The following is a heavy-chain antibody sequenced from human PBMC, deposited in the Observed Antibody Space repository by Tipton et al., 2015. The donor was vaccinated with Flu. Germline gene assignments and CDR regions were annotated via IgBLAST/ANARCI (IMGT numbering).Heavy chain of an antibody. Sequence: TLSLTCAVSGSPVRGGICSWNWIRQPPGKGLEWIGSISHTGTYYKPSLRTRAAISADRSKNQFSLELTSVTAADTAVYYCARESPPDYWGQGILVTVSS. CDR1: GSPVRGGICS. CDR3: ARESPPDY. CDR2: ISHTGT. J-gene: IGHJ4*02. V-gene: IGHV4-30-2*01.